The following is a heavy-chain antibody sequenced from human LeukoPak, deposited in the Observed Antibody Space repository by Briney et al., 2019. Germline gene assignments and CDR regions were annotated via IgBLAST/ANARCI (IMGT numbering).Heavy chain of an antibody. V-gene: IGHV1-2*02. CDR2: INPYSGGT. Sequence: GASVNVSCKASEYTFTAYFIHWVRQAPGQGLEWMGWINPYSGGTNYAQRFQGRVTMTRDTSISTAFMELRSLRSDDTAVYYCARGSYDTSGYYRGDWFHPWGQGTLVTVSS. CDR3: ARGSYDTSGYYRGDWFHP. J-gene: IGHJ5*02. D-gene: IGHD3-22*01. CDR1: EYTFTAYF.